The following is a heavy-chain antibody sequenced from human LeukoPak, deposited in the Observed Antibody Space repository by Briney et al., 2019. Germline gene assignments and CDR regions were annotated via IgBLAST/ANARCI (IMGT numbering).Heavy chain of an antibody. J-gene: IGHJ5*02. CDR2: IPFDGNNK. D-gene: IGHD2-2*01. Sequence: PGGSLRLSCAGSGFTFSNYGMHWVRQAPGKGLEWMTFIPFDGNNKFYVDSVKGRFTVSRDNSKNTLYLQMNSLRTEDTAMYFCAKDLGLGVLTPAAPLGSWGQGTLVIVSS. CDR3: AKDLGLGVLTPAAPLGS. CDR1: GFTFSNYG. V-gene: IGHV3-30*02.